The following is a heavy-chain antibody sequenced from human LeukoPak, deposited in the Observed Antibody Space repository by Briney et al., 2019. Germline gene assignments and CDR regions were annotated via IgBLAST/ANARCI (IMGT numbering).Heavy chain of an antibody. Sequence: GGSLRLSCAASGFAFNIYAMTWVRQAPGKGLEWVSPICGDSATPYFADSVKGRFTISRDNSKNTLYLQMNSLRVEDTAVYYCAKVGSSTWYMYYFDYWGQGALVTVSS. J-gene: IGHJ4*02. CDR2: ICGDSATP. D-gene: IGHD6-13*01. CDR1: GFAFNIYA. V-gene: IGHV3-23*01. CDR3: AKVGSSTWYMYYFDY.